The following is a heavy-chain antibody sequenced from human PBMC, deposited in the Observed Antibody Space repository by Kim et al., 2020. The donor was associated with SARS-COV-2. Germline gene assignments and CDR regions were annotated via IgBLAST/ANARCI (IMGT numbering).Heavy chain of an antibody. V-gene: IGHV4-39*01. J-gene: IGHJ2*01. Sequence: TYHPPAPQARVTISVDTSKNQFSLRLSSVTAADTAVYYCARHLRNWYFDLWGRGTLVTVSS. CDR3: ARHLRNWYFDL. CDR2: T.